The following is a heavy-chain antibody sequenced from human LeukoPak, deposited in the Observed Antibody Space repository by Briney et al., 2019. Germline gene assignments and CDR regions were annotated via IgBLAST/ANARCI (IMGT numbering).Heavy chain of an antibody. Sequence: PSETLSLTCTVSGDSISSSSYYWVWIRQPPGKGLEWIGSIYYSGSTYYNPSLKSRVTISVDTSKNQFSLKLSSVTAADTAVYYCARAPSSNYPHWFDPWGQGTLVTVSS. V-gene: IGHV4-39*01. CDR1: GDSISSSSYY. CDR3: ARAPSSNYPHWFDP. J-gene: IGHJ5*02. D-gene: IGHD4-11*01. CDR2: IYYSGST.